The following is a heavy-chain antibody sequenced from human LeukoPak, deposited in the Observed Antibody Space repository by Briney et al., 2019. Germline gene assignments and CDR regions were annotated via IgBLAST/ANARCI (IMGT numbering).Heavy chain of an antibody. Sequence: PGGSLRLSCAASGFTFSSYSMNWVRQAPGKGLEWVSSISSSSSYIYYADSVKGRFTISRDNAKNSLYLQMNSLRAEDTAVYYCASLGDRKGDYWGQGTLVTVSS. CDR2: ISSSSSYI. CDR1: GFTFSSYS. J-gene: IGHJ4*02. D-gene: IGHD3-16*01. CDR3: ASLGDRKGDY. V-gene: IGHV3-21*01.